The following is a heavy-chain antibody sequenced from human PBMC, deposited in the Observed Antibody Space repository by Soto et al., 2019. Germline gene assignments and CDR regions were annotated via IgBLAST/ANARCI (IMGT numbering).Heavy chain of an antibody. CDR3: AKNYGPNSNAFDI. Sequence: GGSLRLSCAASGFTFSSYAMSWVRQAPGKGLEWVSAISGSGGSTYYADSVKGRFTISRDNSKNTLCLQMNSLRAEDTAVYYCAKNYGPNSNAFDIWGQGTMVTVSS. CDR1: GFTFSSYA. V-gene: IGHV3-23*01. D-gene: IGHD3-10*01. J-gene: IGHJ3*02. CDR2: ISGSGGST.